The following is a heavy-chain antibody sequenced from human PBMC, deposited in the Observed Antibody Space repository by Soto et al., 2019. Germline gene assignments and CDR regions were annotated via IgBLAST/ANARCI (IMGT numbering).Heavy chain of an antibody. Sequence: GGALRVSCAASGVTFSSYWMSWVHQAPGKGLEWVANIKQDGSEKYYVDSVKGRFTISRDNAKNSLYLQMNSLRAEDTAVYYCARMPEFGFDPWGQGTLVTVS. V-gene: IGHV3-7*01. J-gene: IGHJ5*02. CDR3: ARMPEFGFDP. D-gene: IGHD2-2*01. CDR1: GVTFSSYW. CDR2: IKQDGSEK.